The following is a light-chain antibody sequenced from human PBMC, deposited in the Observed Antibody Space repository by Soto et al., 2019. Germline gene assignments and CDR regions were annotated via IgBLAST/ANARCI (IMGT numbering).Light chain of an antibody. CDR3: QHYNSDSWT. J-gene: IGKJ1*01. CDR2: DAS. Sequence: DIPMTQSPSTLSASVGDRVTITCRASQSISSWLAWYQQNPGKAPKLLIFDASILESGVPSRFSGSGSGTEFTLTISSLQPDDFATYYCQHYNSDSWTFGQGTKVEIK. V-gene: IGKV1-5*01. CDR1: QSISSW.